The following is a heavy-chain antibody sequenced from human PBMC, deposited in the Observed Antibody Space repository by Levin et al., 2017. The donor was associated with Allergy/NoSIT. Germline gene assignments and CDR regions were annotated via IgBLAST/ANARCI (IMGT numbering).Heavy chain of an antibody. CDR1: GFTFSSHA. J-gene: IGHJ4*02. Sequence: PGGSLRLSCAASGFTFSSHAMSWVRQAPGKGLEWISLIRGSGATSYYADSVRGRFTVSRDNSKNTVYLEMDSLRAEDTAVYYCAKGAWLAEGYFDHWGQGSLVTVSS. V-gene: IGHV3-23*01. CDR3: AKGAWLAEGYFDH. CDR2: IRGSGATS. D-gene: IGHD6-19*01.